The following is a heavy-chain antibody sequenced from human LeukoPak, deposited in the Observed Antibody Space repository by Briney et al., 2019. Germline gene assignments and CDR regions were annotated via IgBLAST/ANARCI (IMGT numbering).Heavy chain of an antibody. V-gene: IGHV4-30-2*01. CDR2: IYHSGST. CDR1: GGSISSGGYY. CDR3: ARVYCSSTSCLGGFDP. D-gene: IGHD2-2*01. J-gene: IGHJ5*02. Sequence: PSQTLSLTCTVSGGSISSGGYYWSWIRQHPGKGLEWIGYIYHSGSTYYNPSLKSRVTISVDRSKNQFSLKLSSVTAADTAVYYCARVYCSSTSCLGGFDPWGQGTLVTVSS.